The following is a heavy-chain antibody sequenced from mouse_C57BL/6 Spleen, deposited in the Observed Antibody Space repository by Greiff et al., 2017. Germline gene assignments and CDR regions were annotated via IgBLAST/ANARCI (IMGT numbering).Heavy chain of an antibody. J-gene: IGHJ1*03. CDR1: GYTFTSYG. CDR3: ARSLITTVVANPWYFDV. V-gene: IGHV1-81*01. CDR2: IYPRSGNT. D-gene: IGHD1-1*01. Sequence: VQLQESGAELARPGASVKLSCKASGYTFTSYGISWVKQRTGQGLEWIGEIYPRSGNTYYNEKFKGKATLTADKSSSTAYMELRSLTSEDSAVYFCARSLITTVVANPWYFDVWGTGTTVPVSS.